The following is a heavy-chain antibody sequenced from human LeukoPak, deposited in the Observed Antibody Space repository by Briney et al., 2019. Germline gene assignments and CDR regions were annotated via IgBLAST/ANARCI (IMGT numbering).Heavy chain of an antibody. CDR2: LYYSGST. CDR3: ARGKPYPKHEILDY. J-gene: IGHJ4*02. D-gene: IGHD1-14*01. V-gene: IGHV4-59*01. Sequence: SETLSLTCAASGGSISSYYWTWIRQPPGKGLEWIGYLYYSGSTYYNPSLKSRVTISVDTSKNHFSLKLTSVTAADTAVYYCARGKPYPKHEILDYWGQGTLVTVSS. CDR1: GGSISSYY.